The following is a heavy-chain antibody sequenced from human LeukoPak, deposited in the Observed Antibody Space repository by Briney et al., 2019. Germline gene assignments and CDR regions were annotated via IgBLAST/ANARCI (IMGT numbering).Heavy chain of an antibody. CDR2: INTDGSRA. V-gene: IGHV3-74*01. CDR1: GFTFSDYY. Sequence: GGSLRLSCAASGFTFSDYYMSWIRQAPGKGLVWVSRINTDGSRAIYADSVKGRFTFSRDNANNTLYLQMNSLRAEDTAVYYCAGEPGGDGWFDPWGQGTLVTVSS. J-gene: IGHJ5*02. D-gene: IGHD2-21*02. CDR3: AGEPGGDGWFDP.